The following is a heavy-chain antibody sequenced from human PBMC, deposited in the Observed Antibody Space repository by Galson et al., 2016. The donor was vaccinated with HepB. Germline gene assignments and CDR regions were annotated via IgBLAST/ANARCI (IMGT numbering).Heavy chain of an antibody. V-gene: IGHV3-30*18. CDR3: AKDRSYGYFGSGGMDV. Sequence: SLRLSCAAFGFTFSSYGMHWVRQAPGKGLEWVAVISYDGSNKYYADSVKGRFTISRDNSKNTLYLQMNSLRAEDTAVYYCAKDRSYGYFGSGGMDVWGQGTTVAVSS. CDR1: GFTFSSYG. D-gene: IGHD3-10*01. J-gene: IGHJ6*02. CDR2: ISYDGSNK.